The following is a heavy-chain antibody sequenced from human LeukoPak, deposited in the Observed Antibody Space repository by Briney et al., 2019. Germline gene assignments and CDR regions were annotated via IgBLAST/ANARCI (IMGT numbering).Heavy chain of an antibody. Sequence: AASVKVSCKASGGTFSSYAISWVRQAPGQGLEWMGWINPNSGGTNYAQKFQGRVTMTRDTSISTAYMELSRLRSDDTAVYYCARVQGDCSGGSCYPYNWFDPWGQGTLVTVYS. CDR1: GGTFSSYA. J-gene: IGHJ5*02. D-gene: IGHD2-15*01. V-gene: IGHV1-2*02. CDR2: INPNSGGT. CDR3: ARVQGDCSGGSCYPYNWFDP.